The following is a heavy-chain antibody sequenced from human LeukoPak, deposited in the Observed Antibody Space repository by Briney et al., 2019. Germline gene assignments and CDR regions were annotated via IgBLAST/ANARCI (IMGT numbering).Heavy chain of an antibody. V-gene: IGHV4-38-2*02. CDR2: IYHSGST. D-gene: IGHD3-10*01. CDR3: ARSKVVRGVIITGFDY. CDR1: GYSISSGYY. Sequence: SETLSLTCTVSGYSISSGYYWGWIRQPPGKGLEWIGSIYHSGSTYYNPSLKSRVTISVDTSKNQFSPKLSSVTAADTAVYYCARSKVVRGVIITGFDYWGQGTLVTVSS. J-gene: IGHJ4*02.